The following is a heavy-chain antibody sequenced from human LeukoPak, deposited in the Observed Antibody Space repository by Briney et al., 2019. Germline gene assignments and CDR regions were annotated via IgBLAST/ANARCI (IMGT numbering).Heavy chain of an antibody. CDR3: ARGRDYYGSGKGFDY. D-gene: IGHD3-10*01. V-gene: IGHV3-48*04. J-gene: IGHJ4*01. Sequence: GGSLRLSCAASGFTFSSYGMNWVRQAPGKGLEWVSYISSSGSIIYYADSVKGRFTISRDDAKNSLYLQMNSLRAEDTAVYYCARGRDYYGSGKGFDYWGQEPWSPSPQ. CDR2: ISSSGSII. CDR1: GFTFSSYG.